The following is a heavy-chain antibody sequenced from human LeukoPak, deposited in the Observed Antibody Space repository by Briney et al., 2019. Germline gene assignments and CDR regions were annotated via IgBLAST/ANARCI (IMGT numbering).Heavy chain of an antibody. Sequence: PSETLSLTCTVSGGSISSYYWSWIRQPPGKGLEWIGYIYYSGSTNYNPSLKSRVTISVDTSKNQFSLKLSSVTAADTAVYYCARDRTAWSGYYNYYYGMDVWGQGTTVTASS. J-gene: IGHJ6*02. V-gene: IGHV4-59*01. CDR1: GGSISSYY. D-gene: IGHD3-3*01. CDR3: ARDRTAWSGYYNYYYGMDV. CDR2: IYYSGST.